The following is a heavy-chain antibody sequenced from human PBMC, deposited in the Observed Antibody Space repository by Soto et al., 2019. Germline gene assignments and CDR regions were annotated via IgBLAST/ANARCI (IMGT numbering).Heavy chain of an antibody. CDR2: FDPEDGET. CDR1: GYTLTELS. J-gene: IGHJ6*02. V-gene: IGHV1-24*01. Sequence: ASVKVSCKVSGYTLTELSMHWVRQAPGKGLEWMGGFDPEDGETIYAQKFQGRVTMTEDTSTDTAYMELSSLRSEDTAVYYCATDSYYYYYYGMDVWGQGTTVTVSS. CDR3: ATDSYYYYYYGMDV.